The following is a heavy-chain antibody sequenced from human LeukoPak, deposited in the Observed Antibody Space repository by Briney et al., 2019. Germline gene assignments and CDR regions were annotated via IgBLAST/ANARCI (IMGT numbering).Heavy chain of an antibody. CDR2: ISGSGGST. J-gene: IGHJ3*02. D-gene: IGHD2-2*02. CDR1: GFTFSSYA. CDR3: AKERGYCSSTSCYTHAFDI. Sequence: QSGGSLRLSCAASGFTFSSYAMSWVRQAPGKGLEWVSAISGSGGSTYYADSVKGRFTISRDNSKNTLYLQMNSLRAEDTAVYYCAKERGYCSSTSCYTHAFDIWGQGTMVTVSS. V-gene: IGHV3-23*01.